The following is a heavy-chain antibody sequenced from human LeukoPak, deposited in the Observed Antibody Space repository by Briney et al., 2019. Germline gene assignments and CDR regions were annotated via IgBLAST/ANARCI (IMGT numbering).Heavy chain of an antibody. CDR2: MNPNSGHT. J-gene: IGHJ4*02. CDR3: ARLLWFGEEY. Sequence: ASVKVSCKASGGTFSSYDINWVRQATGQGLEWMGWMNPNSGHTGYAQKFQGRVTMTRNTSISTAYMELSSLRSEDTAVYYCARLLWFGEEYWGQGTLVTVSS. V-gene: IGHV1-8*02. CDR1: GGTFSSYD. D-gene: IGHD3-10*01.